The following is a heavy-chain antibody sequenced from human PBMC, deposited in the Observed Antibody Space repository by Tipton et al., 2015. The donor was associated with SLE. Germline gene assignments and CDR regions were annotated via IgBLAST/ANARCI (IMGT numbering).Heavy chain of an antibody. D-gene: IGHD4/OR15-4a*01. CDR2: IHHSGNT. CDR1: GGFISSAGYS. Sequence: TLSLTCTVSGGFISSAGYSWSWIRQAPGKGLEWIGSIHHSGNTFYNPSLKSRVTISVDTSKNQFSLNLSSVTAADTAVYYCARDEYRYDATGYHLLGHFDFWGQGTLVTVSS. J-gene: IGHJ4*02. V-gene: IGHV4-30-2*01. CDR3: ARDEYRYDATGYHLLGHFDF.